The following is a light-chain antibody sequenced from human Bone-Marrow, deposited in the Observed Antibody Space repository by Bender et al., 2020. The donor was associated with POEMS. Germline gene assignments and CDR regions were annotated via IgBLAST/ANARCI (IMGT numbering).Light chain of an antibody. J-gene: IGLJ1*01. CDR1: QLGDKY. V-gene: IGLV3-1*01. Sequence: SYDLTQPPSLPVSPGQTASITCSGDQLGDKYAAWYQQKPGQSPVLVIYQDTKRPSGIPERFSGSNSGNTATLTISGTQDVDEADYYCQAWDSSTGVFGTGTTVSVL. CDR3: QAWDSSTGV. CDR2: QDT.